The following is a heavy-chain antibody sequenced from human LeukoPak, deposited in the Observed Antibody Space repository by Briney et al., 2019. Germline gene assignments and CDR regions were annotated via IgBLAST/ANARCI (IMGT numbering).Heavy chain of an antibody. D-gene: IGHD5-18*01. CDR1: GSRFTSYW. Sequence: GASLKISCKGSGSRFTSYWIGWGRPMPGKGLEWMGIIYPGDSDTRYSPSFQGQVTISADKSISTTYLQWSSLKASDTAMYYCARQSRSYGYDFDYWGQGTLVTVSS. J-gene: IGHJ4*02. V-gene: IGHV5-51*01. CDR2: IYPGDSDT. CDR3: ARQSRSYGYDFDY.